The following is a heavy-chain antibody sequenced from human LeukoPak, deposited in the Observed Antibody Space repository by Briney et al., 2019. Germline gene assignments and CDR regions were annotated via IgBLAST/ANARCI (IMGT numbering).Heavy chain of an antibody. V-gene: IGHV4-59*01. CDR3: ARSLMYYNILTGYSPQNFDY. CDR2: IHNSGST. CDR1: GGSISSYY. J-gene: IGHJ4*02. Sequence: PSETLSLTCTVSGGSISSYYWSWIRQPPGKGLEWIGYIHNSGSTSYDPSPKSRVTISVDTSKNQFSLKLSSVTAADTAVYYCARSLMYYNILTGYSPQNFDYWGQGTLVTVSS. D-gene: IGHD3-9*01.